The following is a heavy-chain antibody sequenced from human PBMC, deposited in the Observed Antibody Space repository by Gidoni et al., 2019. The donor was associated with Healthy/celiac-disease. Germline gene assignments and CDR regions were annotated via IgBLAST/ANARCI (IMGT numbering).Heavy chain of an antibody. D-gene: IGHD6-19*01. Sequence: QGQLVESGGDVVQPGRSLRPACADYGFTFRSYGMHCVRQAPGKGLEWVAVISYDGINKYYADSVKARFTISRVTSKNTLYLQMNSLSAEDTAVYYCANAIAVAGVYYYYGMDVWGQGTTVTVSS. CDR1: GFTFRSYG. CDR2: ISYDGINK. CDR3: ANAIAVAGVYYYYGMDV. J-gene: IGHJ6*02. V-gene: IGHV3-30*18.